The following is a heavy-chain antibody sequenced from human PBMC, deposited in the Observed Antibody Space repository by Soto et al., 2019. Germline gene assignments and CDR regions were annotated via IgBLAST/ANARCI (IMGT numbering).Heavy chain of an antibody. Sequence: GESLKISCKGSGYSFTSYWIGWVRQMPGKGLEWMGIIYPGDSDTRYSPSFQGQVTISADKSISTAYLQWSSLKASDTAMYYCARARSITIFGVVISLGWFDPWGQGTLATVSS. D-gene: IGHD3-3*01. CDR3: ARARSITIFGVVISLGWFDP. V-gene: IGHV5-51*01. J-gene: IGHJ5*02. CDR2: IYPGDSDT. CDR1: GYSFTSYW.